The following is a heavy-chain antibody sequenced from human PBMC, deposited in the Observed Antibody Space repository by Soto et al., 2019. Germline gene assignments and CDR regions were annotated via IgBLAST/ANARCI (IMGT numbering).Heavy chain of an antibody. J-gene: IGHJ4*02. Sequence: WSLRLSCAASGFTFSSYGMHWVRQTPGKGLEWVAVISYDGNDKHYADSVKGRFTISRDNSKNTLYMQMNSLRAEDTAVYYCAKDEDIAAAAYYFDYWGQGTLVTVSS. D-gene: IGHD6-13*01. CDR1: GFTFSSYG. V-gene: IGHV3-30*18. CDR3: AKDEDIAAAAYYFDY. CDR2: ISYDGNDK.